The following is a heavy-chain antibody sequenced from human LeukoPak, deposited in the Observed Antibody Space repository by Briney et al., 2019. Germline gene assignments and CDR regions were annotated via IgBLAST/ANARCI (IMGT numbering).Heavy chain of an antibody. D-gene: IGHD3-10*01. CDR3: VRDKGGLLRVFDY. CDR1: GFTFSSHW. V-gene: IGHV3-7*01. CDR2: IKQDESEK. Sequence: GGSLRLSCAASGFTFSSHWMSWIRQAPGKGLEWVANIKQDESEKFYVDSVKGRFTIYRDNAKQSLYLQMDSLRAEDTAVYYCVRDKGGLLRVFDYWGQGTLVTVSS. J-gene: IGHJ4*02.